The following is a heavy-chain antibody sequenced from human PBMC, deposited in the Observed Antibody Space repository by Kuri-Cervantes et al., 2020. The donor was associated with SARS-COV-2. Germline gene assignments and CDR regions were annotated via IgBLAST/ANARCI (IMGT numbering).Heavy chain of an antibody. J-gene: IGHJ6*03. D-gene: IGHD2-2*01. CDR2: IYHSGSI. CDR3: ASGRREIVVVPTDMGMDV. Sequence: GSLRLSCTVSGGSISSSSYYWGWIRQPPGKGLEWIGSIYHSGSIFYNPSLKSRVTILLDTSKNQFSLKLSSVTAADTAVYYCASGRREIVVVPTDMGMDVWGKGTTVTVSS. CDR1: GGSISSSSYY. V-gene: IGHV4-39*07.